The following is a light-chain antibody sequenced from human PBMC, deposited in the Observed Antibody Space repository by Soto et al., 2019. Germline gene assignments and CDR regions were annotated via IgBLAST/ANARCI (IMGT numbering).Light chain of an antibody. CDR1: QSISRY. J-gene: IGKJ1*01. V-gene: IGKV3-11*01. CDR2: DAS. CDR3: QQRSNWPWT. Sequence: EIVLTQSPATLCLSPGERATLSCRASQSISRYLAWYQQKPGQAPRLLIYDASNRATGIQVRFSGSESGTDFTLTISSLEHEGFAVYYCQQRSNWPWTVGQGTNVEIK.